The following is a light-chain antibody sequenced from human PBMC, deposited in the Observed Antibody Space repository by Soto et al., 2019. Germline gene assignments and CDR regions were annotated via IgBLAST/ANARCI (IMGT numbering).Light chain of an antibody. CDR3: SSYADRTDFP. V-gene: IGLV2-8*01. CDR2: EVS. J-gene: IGLJ2*01. Sequence: QSALTQPPSASGSPRQAVTISCTGTSSDVGAYIFVSWYQQHPGKAPKLLIYEVSKRPPGVPDRFSGSKSGNTASLTVSGLQAEDEADYDCSSYADRTDFPFGAGTKLTVL. CDR1: SSDVGAYIF.